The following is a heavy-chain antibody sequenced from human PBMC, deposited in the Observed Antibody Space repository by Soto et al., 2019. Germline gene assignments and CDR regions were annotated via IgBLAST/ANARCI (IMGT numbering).Heavy chain of an antibody. CDR3: AADPYCSGGSCYSVHGMDV. CDR1: GYTFTGYY. D-gene: IGHD2-15*01. V-gene: IGHV1-58*02. J-gene: IGHJ6*02. Sequence: SVKVSCKASGYTFTGYYMHWVRQARGQRPEWIGWIVVGSGNTNYAQKFQERVTITRDMSTSTAYMELSSLRSEDTAVYYCAADPYCSGGSCYSVHGMDVWGQGTTVTVSS. CDR2: IVVGSGNT.